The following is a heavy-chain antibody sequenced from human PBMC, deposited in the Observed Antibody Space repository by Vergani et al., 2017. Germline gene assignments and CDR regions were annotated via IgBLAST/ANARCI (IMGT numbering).Heavy chain of an antibody. D-gene: IGHD6-19*01. CDR3: ARDRHSSGWYADY. V-gene: IGHV3-48*04. Sequence: EVQLVESGGGLVQPGGSLRLSCAASGFTFSSYSMNWVRQAPGKGLEWVSYISSSSSTIYYADSVKGRSTISRDNAKNSLYLQMNSLRAEDTAVYYCARDRHSSGWYADYWGQGTLVTVSS. J-gene: IGHJ4*02. CDR2: ISSSSSTI. CDR1: GFTFSSYS.